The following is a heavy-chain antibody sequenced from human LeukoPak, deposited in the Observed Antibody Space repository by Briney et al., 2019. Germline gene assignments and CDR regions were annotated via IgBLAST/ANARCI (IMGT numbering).Heavy chain of an antibody. CDR1: GFTFSTSA. V-gene: IGHV3-23*01. D-gene: IGHD1-26*01. CDR2: ISTSGAST. J-gene: IGHJ4*02. Sequence: PGGSLRLSCAASGFTFSTSAMNWARQAPGKGLEWVSAISTSGASTYYADSVKGRFSISRDNSRNTLYLQMNSLRAEDTAVFYCARAIVGVTTRSFDYWGQGTLVTVSS. CDR3: ARAIVGVTTRSFDY.